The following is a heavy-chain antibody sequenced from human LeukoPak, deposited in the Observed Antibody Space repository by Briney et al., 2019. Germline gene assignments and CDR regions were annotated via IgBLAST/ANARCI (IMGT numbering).Heavy chain of an antibody. CDR2: ISSSSSYT. Sequence: PGGSLRLSCAASGFTFSDYYMSWIRQAPGKGLEWVSYISSSSSYTNYADSVKGRFTISRDNAKNSLYLQMNSLRAEDTAVYYCARDVEDDYYSSGIENAFDIWGQGTMVTVSS. V-gene: IGHV3-11*06. D-gene: IGHD3-10*01. CDR3: ARDVEDDYYSSGIENAFDI. CDR1: GFTFSDYY. J-gene: IGHJ3*02.